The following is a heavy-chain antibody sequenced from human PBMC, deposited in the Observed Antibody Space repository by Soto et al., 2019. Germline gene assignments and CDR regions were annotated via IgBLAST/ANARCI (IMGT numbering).Heavy chain of an antibody. CDR3: ARLTEAERH. J-gene: IGHJ4*02. CDR1: GFIVSSSH. CDR2: LYNHGKT. Sequence: EVQLVESGGGLTQPGGSLRLSCVVSGFIVSSSHMIWVRQAPGKVLEGVSILYNHGKTNYVDSVKGRFTITRDNSKNTVYRRMNSLRVEDTAVYYCARLTEAERHWGQGALVTVSS. V-gene: IGHV3-53*01. D-gene: IGHD1-1*01.